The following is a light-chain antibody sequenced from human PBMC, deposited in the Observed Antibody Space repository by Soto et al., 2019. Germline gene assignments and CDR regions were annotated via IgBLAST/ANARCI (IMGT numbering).Light chain of an antibody. CDR3: QHYGSSPLT. V-gene: IGKV3-20*01. Sequence: IVLTQSPGTLSLSPGERATLSCRASQSVSASHLAWYQQKPGQAPRLLLYGASTRATGIPDRISGSGSGTDFTLTITSVEPEDFAVFYCQHYGSSPLTFGGGTKVEIK. CDR1: QSVSASH. J-gene: IGKJ4*01. CDR2: GAS.